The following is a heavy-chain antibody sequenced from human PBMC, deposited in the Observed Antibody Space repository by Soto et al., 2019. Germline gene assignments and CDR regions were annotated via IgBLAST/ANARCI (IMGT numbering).Heavy chain of an antibody. Sequence: EVQLVESGGGLVQPGGSLRLTCTASGFTFEGYTMDWVRQAPGKGPVWVSGITWNRGKINYADSVKGRFPISRDNAKNALYLQMDSLRAEDTAVYYCAKSKANSDYNDFSRYHDWGQGTPVTVSA. CDR2: ITWNRGKI. J-gene: IGHJ4*02. D-gene: IGHD2-2*01. CDR1: GFTFEGYT. V-gene: IGHV3-9*01. CDR3: AKSKANSDYNDFSRYHD.